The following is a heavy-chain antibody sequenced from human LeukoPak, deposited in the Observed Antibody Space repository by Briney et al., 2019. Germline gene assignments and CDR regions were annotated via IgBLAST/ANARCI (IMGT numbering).Heavy chain of an antibody. CDR3: ARGDYDSGGSNFDY. D-gene: IGHD3-22*01. CDR2: IFHSGDT. V-gene: IGHV4-38-2*02. J-gene: IGHJ4*02. CDR1: GYSISSGYY. Sequence: SETLSLTCTVSGYSISSGYYWGWIRQPPGKGLEWIGNIFHSGDTQYNPSLQSRVTLSVDTTKNQFSLNLHSVTAADTAVYYCARGDYDSGGSNFDYWGQGTLVTVSS.